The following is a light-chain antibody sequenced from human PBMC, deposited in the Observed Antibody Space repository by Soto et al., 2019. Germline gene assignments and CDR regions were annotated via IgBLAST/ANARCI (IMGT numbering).Light chain of an antibody. CDR1: QSVSSN. J-gene: IGKJ4*01. CDR3: QQYQSLT. Sequence: EIVLTQSPGTLSLSPWERATLSCRASQSVSSNLAWYQQKPGQAPRLLIHGASSRVTGIPDRFSGSGSGTDFTLTITRLEPEDFAVYYCQQYQSLTFGGGTKVDI. V-gene: IGKV3-20*01. CDR2: GAS.